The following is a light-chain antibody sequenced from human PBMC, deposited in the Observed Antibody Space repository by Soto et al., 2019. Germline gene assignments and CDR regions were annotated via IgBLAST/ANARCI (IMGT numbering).Light chain of an antibody. Sequence: DIQMTQSPSTLTASVGDRVTITCRASQSISTWLAWYQQKPGKAPSLLIYGASSLKSGVPSRFRGSGSGTEFTLTISRLKPDDFTTYYCQQYRSYSFGQGTKVEI. CDR2: GAS. CDR1: QSISTW. J-gene: IGKJ1*01. CDR3: QQYRSYS. V-gene: IGKV1-5*01.